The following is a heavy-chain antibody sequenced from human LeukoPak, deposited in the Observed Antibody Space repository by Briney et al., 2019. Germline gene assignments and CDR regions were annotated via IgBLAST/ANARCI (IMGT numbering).Heavy chain of an antibody. D-gene: IGHD3-10*01. CDR1: DGSIIGSNYC. CDR3: ARVPVIRGSIDF. Sequence: SETLSLTCTVSDGSIIGSNYCWGWIRQPPGKGLEWIGTIYYDGASYYNPSLKSRVTISQDTSNNQFSLNLTSVTAADTAVYYCARVPVIRGSIDFWGQGTLVTVSS. J-gene: IGHJ4*02. V-gene: IGHV4-39*07. CDR2: IYYDGAS.